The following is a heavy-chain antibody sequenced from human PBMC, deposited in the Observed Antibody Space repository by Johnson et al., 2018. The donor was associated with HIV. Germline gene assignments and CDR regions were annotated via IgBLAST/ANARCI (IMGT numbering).Heavy chain of an antibody. CDR1: GFTFSSYA. CDR2: ISYDGSNK. V-gene: IGHV3-30-3*01. D-gene: IGHD3-22*01. Sequence: QVHLVESGGGVVQPGRSLRLSCAASGFTFSSYAMHWVRQAPGKGLEWVAVISYDGSNKYYADSVRGRFTISRDKSRNTLYLQMNSLRAEDTAVHYCARAGYYYDSSGIFIPQDAFDIWGQGTMVIVSS. J-gene: IGHJ3*02. CDR3: ARAGYYYDSSGIFIPQDAFDI.